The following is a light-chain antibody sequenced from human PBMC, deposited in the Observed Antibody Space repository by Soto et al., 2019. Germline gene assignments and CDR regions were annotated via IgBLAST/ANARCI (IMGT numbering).Light chain of an antibody. CDR1: QDINIY. CDR3: QDHDQLPIT. J-gene: IGKJ5*01. CDR2: DAS. Sequence: IQMTQSPSSLFASVGDRVTITCQATQDINIYLNWYQQKPGKAPNLLIYDASNLEIGVPSRFSGSGSGTNFTVTIISLQSKDIGICYCQDHDQLPITCGGGTRLEIK. V-gene: IGKV1-33*01.